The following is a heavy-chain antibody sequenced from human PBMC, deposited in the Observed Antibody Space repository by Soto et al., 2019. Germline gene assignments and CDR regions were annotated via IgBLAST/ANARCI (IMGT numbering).Heavy chain of an antibody. CDR2: ISSSGSTI. CDR3: ARGYYYDSSGYSH. J-gene: IGHJ4*02. CDR1: GFTFSGYE. V-gene: IGHV3-48*03. Sequence: GGSLRLSCAASGFTFSGYEMNWVRQAPGKGLEWVSYISSSGSTIYYADSVKGRFTISRDNAKNSLYLQMNSLRAEDTAVYYCARGYYYDSSGYSHWGQGTLVTVSS. D-gene: IGHD3-22*01.